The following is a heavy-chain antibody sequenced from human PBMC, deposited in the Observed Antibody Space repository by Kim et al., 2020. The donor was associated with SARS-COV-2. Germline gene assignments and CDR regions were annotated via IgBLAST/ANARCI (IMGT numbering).Heavy chain of an antibody. Sequence: ASVKVSCKASGYTFTGYYMHWVRQAPGQGLEWMGRINPNSGGTNYAQKFQGRVTMTRDTSISTAYMELSRLRSDDTAVYYCARGQQLTDDAFDIWGQGTMVTVSS. CDR3: ARGQQLTDDAFDI. CDR2: INPNSGGT. J-gene: IGHJ3*02. CDR1: GYTFTGYY. D-gene: IGHD6-13*01. V-gene: IGHV1-2*06.